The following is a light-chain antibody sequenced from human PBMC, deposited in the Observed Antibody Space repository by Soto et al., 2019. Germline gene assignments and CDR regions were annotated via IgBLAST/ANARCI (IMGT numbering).Light chain of an antibody. Sequence: QSALTQPASVSGSPGQSITISCTGTSSDVGSYNLVSWYQQHPGKAPKVMIYEGSKWTSGVSNRFSGSKSGNTASLTISGLQAEDEADNYCCSYGGCSPNWVFGGGTKLTVL. V-gene: IGLV2-23*01. CDR2: EGS. CDR3: CSYGGCSPNWV. CDR1: SSDVGSYNL. J-gene: IGLJ3*02.